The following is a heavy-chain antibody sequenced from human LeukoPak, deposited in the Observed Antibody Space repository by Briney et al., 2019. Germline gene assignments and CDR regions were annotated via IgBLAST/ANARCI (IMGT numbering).Heavy chain of an antibody. CDR3: AKEQYYDFWSGHYMDV. CDR2: ISGIGGST. CDR1: GFTFSSYA. Sequence: QTGGSLRLSCAASGFTFSSYAMSWVRQAPGKGLEWGSGISGIGGSTYYADSVKGRFTISRDNSKNTLYLQMNSLRAEDTAVYYCAKEQYYDFWSGHYMDVWGKGTTVTVSS. J-gene: IGHJ6*03. V-gene: IGHV3-23*01. D-gene: IGHD3-3*01.